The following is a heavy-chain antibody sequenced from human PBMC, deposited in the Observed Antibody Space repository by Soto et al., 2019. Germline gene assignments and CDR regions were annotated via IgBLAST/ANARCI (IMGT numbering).Heavy chain of an antibody. CDR1: GFTFSSKG. V-gene: IGHV3-33*01. Sequence: QVQLVESGGAWVHPGGPWELSGAAPGFTFSSKGMPGFGRAPARGRGWVAVIWYDGSNKYYADSVKGRFTISRDNSKNTLYLQMNSLRAEDTAVYYCARAEYSGYDRYFDYWGQGTLVTVSS. D-gene: IGHD5-12*01. CDR3: ARAEYSGYDRYFDY. CDR2: IWYDGSNK. J-gene: IGHJ4*02.